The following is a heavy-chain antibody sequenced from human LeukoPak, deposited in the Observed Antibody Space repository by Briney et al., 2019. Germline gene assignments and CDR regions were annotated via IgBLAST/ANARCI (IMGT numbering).Heavy chain of an antibody. CDR3: AREYSSSSVWFDP. D-gene: IGHD6-6*01. Sequence: AVKVSCKASGGTFSSYSISWVRQAPGQGLEWMGGIIPIFGTANYAQKFQGRVTITADKSTSTAYMELSSLRSEDTAVYYCAREYSSSSVWFDPWGQGTLVTVSS. V-gene: IGHV1-69*06. CDR1: GGTFSSYS. J-gene: IGHJ5*02. CDR2: IIPIFGTA.